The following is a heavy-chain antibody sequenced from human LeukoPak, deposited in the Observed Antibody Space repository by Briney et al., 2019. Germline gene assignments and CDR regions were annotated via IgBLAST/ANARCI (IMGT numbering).Heavy chain of an antibody. D-gene: IGHD3-3*01. Sequence: ASVKVSCKASGGTFSNYAISWVRQAPGQGLEWSGGVIPIFGTTKYAQKVQGRVTMSTDESRTTAYMELSSLISEDSAVYYCARQGGTTIFGAAHPGGAFDIWGQGTMVTVSS. CDR1: GGTFSNYA. J-gene: IGHJ3*02. CDR2: VIPIFGTT. V-gene: IGHV1-69*05. CDR3: ARQGGTTIFGAAHPGGAFDI.